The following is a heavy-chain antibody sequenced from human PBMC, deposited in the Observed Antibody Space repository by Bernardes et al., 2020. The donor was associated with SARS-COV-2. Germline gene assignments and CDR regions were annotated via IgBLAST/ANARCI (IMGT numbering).Heavy chain of an antibody. D-gene: IGHD6-13*01. CDR1: GFTFDDYA. Sequence: GGSLRLSCAASGFTFDDYAMHWVRQAPGKGLEWVSGISWNSGSIGYADSVKGRFTISRDNAKNSLYLQMNSLRAEDTALYYCAKDTGDSSSWAGGYWGQGTLVTVSS. V-gene: IGHV3-9*01. CDR3: AKDTGDSSSWAGGY. CDR2: ISWNSGSI. J-gene: IGHJ4*02.